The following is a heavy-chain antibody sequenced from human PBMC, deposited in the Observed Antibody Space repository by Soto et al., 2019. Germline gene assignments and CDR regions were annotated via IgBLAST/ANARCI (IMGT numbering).Heavy chain of an antibody. J-gene: IGHJ4*02. Sequence: GGSLRLSCAASGFTFSSYAMSWVRQAPGKGLEWVSAISGSGGSTYYADSVKGRFTISRDNSKNTLYLQMNSLRAEDTAVYYCAKVPYDSSGYYYFDYWGQGTLVTVSS. V-gene: IGHV3-23*01. D-gene: IGHD3-22*01. CDR3: AKVPYDSSGYYYFDY. CDR1: GFTFSSYA. CDR2: ISGSGGST.